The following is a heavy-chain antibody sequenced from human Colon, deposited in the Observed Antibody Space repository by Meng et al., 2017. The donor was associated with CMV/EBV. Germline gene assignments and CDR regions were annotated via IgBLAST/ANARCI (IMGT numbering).Heavy chain of an antibody. Sequence: GGSLRLSCAASGFTFSTYGIHWVRQSPGKGLEWVAFIRYTGSDKYYADSVKGRFTISKDNSKNTLYLQMNNLRPEDTAAYYCVKDPGPVSYVVTVDNWGQGTVVTVSS. CDR3: VKDPGPVSYVVTVDN. V-gene: IGHV3-30*02. CDR2: IRYTGSDK. CDR1: GFTFSTYG. D-gene: IGHD5/OR15-5a*01. J-gene: IGHJ4*02.